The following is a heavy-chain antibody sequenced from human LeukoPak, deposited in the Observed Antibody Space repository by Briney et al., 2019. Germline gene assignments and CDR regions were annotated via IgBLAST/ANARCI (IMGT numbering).Heavy chain of an antibody. D-gene: IGHD3-3*01. CDR3: ARNGRPEGVLISTSEPVDGFDI. Sequence: AGRSLRLSCAASRFSFSSYAMHWVRQAPGKGLEWVAVILYDGSYEYYADSVKGRFIISRDNSKNTLSLQMNSLRPEDTAVYYCARNGRPEGVLISTSEPVDGFDIWGQGTKVTVSS. J-gene: IGHJ3*02. V-gene: IGHV3-30*04. CDR1: RFSFSSYA. CDR2: ILYDGSYE.